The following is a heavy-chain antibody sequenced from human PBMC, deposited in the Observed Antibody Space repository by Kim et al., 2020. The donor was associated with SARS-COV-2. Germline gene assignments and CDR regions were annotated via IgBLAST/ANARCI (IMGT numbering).Heavy chain of an antibody. D-gene: IGHD6-13*01. CDR2: ISSSSSYI. Sequence: GGSLRLSCAASGFTFSSYSINWVRQAPGKGLEWVSSISSSSSYIYYADSVKGRFTLSRDNAKNSLYLQMNSLRAEDTAVYYCAREGYSSSWSIKWELKYYFDYWGQGTLVTVSS. CDR3: AREGYSSSWSIKWELKYYFDY. CDR1: GFTFSSYS. J-gene: IGHJ4*02. V-gene: IGHV3-21*01.